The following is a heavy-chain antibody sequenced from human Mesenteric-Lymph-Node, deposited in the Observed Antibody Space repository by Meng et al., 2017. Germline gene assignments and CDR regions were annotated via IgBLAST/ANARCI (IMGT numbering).Heavy chain of an antibody. J-gene: IGHJ3*02. D-gene: IGHD3-10*01. CDR2: ISSSESSV. CDR3: ARDGSRWGSGSNLDAFDI. CDR1: GFTFNSYE. V-gene: IGHV3-48*03. Sequence: GESLKISCEASGFTFNSYEMNWVRQAPGKGLEWVSYISSSESSVYYADSVKGRFTISRDNGKNSLYLQMNSLRAEDTAVYYCARDGSRWGSGSNLDAFDIWGQGTMVTVSS.